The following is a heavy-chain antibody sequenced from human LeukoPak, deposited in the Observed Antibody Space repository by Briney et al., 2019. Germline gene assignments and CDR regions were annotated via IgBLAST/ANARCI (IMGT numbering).Heavy chain of an antibody. J-gene: IGHJ1*01. CDR3: ARGSVSVPGFQH. CDR1: GFTFSSSW. CDR2: ISSSSSYI. D-gene: IGHD2-2*01. Sequence: GGSLRLSCAASGFTFSSSWMHWVRQAPGKGLEWVSSISSSSSYIYYADSVKGRFTISRDNAKNSLYLQMNSLRAEDTAVYYCARGSVSVPGFQHWGQGTLVTVSS. V-gene: IGHV3-21*01.